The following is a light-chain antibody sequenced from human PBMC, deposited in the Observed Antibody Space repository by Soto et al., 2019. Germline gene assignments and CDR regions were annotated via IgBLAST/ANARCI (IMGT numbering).Light chain of an antibody. Sequence: QSALTQPASVSASPGPSITISCTGTSSDVGGYNYVSWYQQHPGKAPKLMIYDVSNRPSGVSNRFSGSKSSNPASLTISGLQAEDEADYYCSSFRSSSTSYVFGTGTKVTVL. V-gene: IGLV2-14*01. J-gene: IGLJ1*01. CDR3: SSFRSSSTSYV. CDR1: SSDVGGYNY. CDR2: DVS.